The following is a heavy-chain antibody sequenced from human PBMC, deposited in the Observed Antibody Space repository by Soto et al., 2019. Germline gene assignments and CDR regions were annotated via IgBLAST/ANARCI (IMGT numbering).Heavy chain of an antibody. CDR1: GGTFNKYA. Sequence: QVQLVQSGAEVKKPGSSVKVSCKASGGTFNKYAIDWVRQAPGQGLEWMGGIIPLFGTANYAQKFQGRVTITADEATSTAYMELSSLRSEDTAVYYCARQCDYDTSGYYYAYWGQGTLVTVSS. D-gene: IGHD3-22*01. J-gene: IGHJ4*02. CDR2: IIPLFGTA. CDR3: ARQCDYDTSGYYYAY. V-gene: IGHV1-69*01.